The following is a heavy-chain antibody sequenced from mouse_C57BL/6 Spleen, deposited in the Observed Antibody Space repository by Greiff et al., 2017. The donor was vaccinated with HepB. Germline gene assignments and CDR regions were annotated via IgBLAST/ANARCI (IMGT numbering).Heavy chain of an antibody. CDR2: ISDGGSYT. Sequence: EVHLVESGGGLVKPGGSLKLSCAASGFTFSSYAMSWVRQTPEKRLEWVATISDGGSYTYYPDNVKGRFTISRDNAKNNLYLQMSHLKSEDTAMYYCARDGGSRGMDYWGQGTSVTVSS. J-gene: IGHJ4*01. CDR1: GFTFSSYA. CDR3: ARDGGSRGMDY. V-gene: IGHV5-4*01.